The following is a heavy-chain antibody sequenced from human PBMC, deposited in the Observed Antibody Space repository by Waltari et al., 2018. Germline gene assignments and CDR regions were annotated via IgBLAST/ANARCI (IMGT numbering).Heavy chain of an antibody. Sequence: EVKLVESGGGLIQPGGSLRLSCAAYGFTVSSKYMRWVRQAPGKGREGVSVMYSGGSTYYADSVKGRFTISRDNSKNTLYLQMNSLRAEDTAVYYCATSMIVVPRGAFDIWGQGTMVTVSS. D-gene: IGHD3-22*01. J-gene: IGHJ3*02. V-gene: IGHV3-53*01. CDR3: ATSMIVVPRGAFDI. CDR2: MYSGGST. CDR1: GFTVSSKY.